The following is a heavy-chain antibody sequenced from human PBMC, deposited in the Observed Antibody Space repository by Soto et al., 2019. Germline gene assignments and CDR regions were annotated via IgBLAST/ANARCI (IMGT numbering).Heavy chain of an antibody. D-gene: IGHD3-22*01. J-gene: IGHJ4*02. Sequence: EVQLVESGGGLVQPGGSLRLSCAASGFTFSSYSMNWVRQAPGKGLEWVSYISSSSSTIYYADSVKGRFTISRDNAKNSLYLQMNSLRAEDTAVYYCAREIYDSSGYCAPFDYWGQGTLVTVSS. CDR2: ISSSSSTI. CDR3: AREIYDSSGYCAPFDY. CDR1: GFTFSSYS. V-gene: IGHV3-48*01.